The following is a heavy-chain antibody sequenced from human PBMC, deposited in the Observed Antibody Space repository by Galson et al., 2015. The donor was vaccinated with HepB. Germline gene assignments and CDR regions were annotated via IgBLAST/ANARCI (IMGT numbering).Heavy chain of an antibody. CDR2: ISYDGSNK. D-gene: IGHD4-23*01. V-gene: IGHV3-30*18. CDR3: AKDETTVVIYYYYGMDV. Sequence: SLRLSCAASGFTFSSYGMHWVRQAPGKGLEWVAVISYDGSNKYYADSVKGRFTISRDNSKNTLYLQMNSLRAEDTAVYYCAKDETTVVIYYYYGMDVWGQGTTVTVSS. J-gene: IGHJ6*02. CDR1: GFTFSSYG.